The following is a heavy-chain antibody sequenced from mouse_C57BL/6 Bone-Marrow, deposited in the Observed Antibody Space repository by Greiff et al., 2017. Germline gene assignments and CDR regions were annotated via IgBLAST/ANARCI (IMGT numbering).Heavy chain of an antibody. Sequence: EVKLQESVAEFVRPGASVKFSCAASGFNIKNTYMHWVQQRPEQGLEWIGWIDPANGTIKYAPKFQGKATITADTSSNTAYLQLSSLTSEDTAINYWAKEGSTLGDYWGQGTSVTVSS. CDR1: GFNIKNTY. D-gene: IGHD5-1*01. V-gene: IGHV14-3*01. CDR2: IDPANGTI. J-gene: IGHJ4*01. CDR3: AKEGSTLGDY.